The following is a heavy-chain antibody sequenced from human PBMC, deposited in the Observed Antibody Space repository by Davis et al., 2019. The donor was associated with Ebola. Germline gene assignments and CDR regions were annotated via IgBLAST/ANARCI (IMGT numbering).Heavy chain of an antibody. CDR1: GGSISSSSYY. V-gene: IGHV4-61*05. CDR2: IYYSGST. J-gene: IGHJ4*02. CDR3: ARGCSSTSCYSYYFDY. D-gene: IGHD2-2*02. Sequence: SETLSLTCTVSGGSISSSSYYWGWIRQPPGKGLEWIGYIYYSGSTNYNPSLKSRVTISVDTSKNQFSLKLSSVTAADTAVYYCARGCSSTSCYSYYFDYWGQGTLVTVSS.